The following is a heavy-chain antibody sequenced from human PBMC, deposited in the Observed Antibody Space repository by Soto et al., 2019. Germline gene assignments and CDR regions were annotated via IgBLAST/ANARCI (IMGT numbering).Heavy chain of an antibody. V-gene: IGHV3-30*18. Sequence: GGSMRLSCVASGLPFSSYGMHWVRQAPGKGLEWVAIISYDGSNTYYADSVKGRFTISRDNSKNTLYLQMNSLRAEDTSVYYCAKEGGLSGSYYISSSYYFDYWGQGTLVTVSS. J-gene: IGHJ4*02. CDR3: AKEGGLSGSYYISSSYYFDY. CDR2: ISYDGSNT. D-gene: IGHD1-26*01. CDR1: GLPFSSYG.